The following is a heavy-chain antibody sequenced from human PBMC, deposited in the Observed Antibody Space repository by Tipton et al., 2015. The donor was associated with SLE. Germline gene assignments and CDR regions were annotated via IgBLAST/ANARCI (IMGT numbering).Heavy chain of an antibody. Sequence: GSLRLSCAASGFTFSNAWMNWVRQAPGKGLEWVSSISSSSSYIYYADSVKGRSTISRDNAKNSLYLQMNSLRAEDTAVYYCARDRGRSSWYLDAFDIWGQGTMVTVPS. CDR3: ARDRGRSSWYLDAFDI. CDR1: GFTFSNAW. D-gene: IGHD6-13*01. J-gene: IGHJ3*02. V-gene: IGHV3-21*03. CDR2: ISSSSSYI.